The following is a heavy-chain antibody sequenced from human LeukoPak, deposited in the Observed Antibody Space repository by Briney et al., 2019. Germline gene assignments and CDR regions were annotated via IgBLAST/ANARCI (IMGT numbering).Heavy chain of an antibody. D-gene: IGHD3-22*01. CDR1: GGSISSSNW. CDR3: ARVTYYDSSGYTDAFDI. J-gene: IGHJ3*02. V-gene: IGHV4-4*02. CDR2: IYHSGST. Sequence: PSETLSLTRAVSGGSISSSNWWSWVRQPPGKGLEWIGEIYHSGSTNYNPSLKSRVTISVDKSKNQFSLKLSSVTAADTAVYYCARVTYYDSSGYTDAFDIWGQGTMVTVSS.